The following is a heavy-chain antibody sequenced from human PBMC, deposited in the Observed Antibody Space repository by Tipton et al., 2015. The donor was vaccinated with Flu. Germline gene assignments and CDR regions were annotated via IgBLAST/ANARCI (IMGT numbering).Heavy chain of an antibody. Sequence: GLVKPSETLSLTCTVSGDSISGYYWGWIRQPPGKGLEWIASIYYSGRTYYNPSLKSRVTISVDTSKNQFSLKLNSVTAADTAVYYCARLSYYDVDLKNFYFDYWGQGALVTVSS. CDR2: IYYSGRT. D-gene: IGHD3-10*02. J-gene: IGHJ4*02. CDR1: GDSISGYY. CDR3: ARLSYYDVDLKNFYFDY. V-gene: IGHV4-39*01.